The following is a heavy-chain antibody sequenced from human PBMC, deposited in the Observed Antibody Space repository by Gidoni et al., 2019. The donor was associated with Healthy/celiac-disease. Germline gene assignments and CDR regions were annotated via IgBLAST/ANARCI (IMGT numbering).Heavy chain of an antibody. V-gene: IGHV3-43*02. D-gene: IGHD3-22*01. CDR2: ISGDGGST. J-gene: IGHJ4*02. Sequence: ELQLVESGGGVVTPGGSLRLSCAASGFTFYDSAMPWVRQAPGKGLEWFSLISGDGGSTYYADSVKGRFTISRDNSKNSLYLQMNSLRTEDTALYYCAKSDYDSSEVCNYWGQGTLVTVSS. CDR1: GFTFYDSA. CDR3: AKSDYDSSEVCNY.